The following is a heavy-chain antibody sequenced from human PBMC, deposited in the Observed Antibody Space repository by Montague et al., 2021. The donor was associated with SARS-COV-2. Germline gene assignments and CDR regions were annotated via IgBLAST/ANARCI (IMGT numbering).Heavy chain of an antibody. CDR3: ARVISRQNNIVVVGLYYFDY. CDR1: GGSISSSSYY. CDR2: IYYSGST. V-gene: IGHV4-39*07. Sequence: SETLSLTCTVSGGSISSSSYYWGWIRQPPGKGLEWIGSIYYSGSTYYNSSLKSRVTISVDTSKNQFSLKLSSVTAADTAVYYCARVISRQNNIVVVGLYYFDYWGQGTLVTVSS. J-gene: IGHJ4*02. D-gene: IGHD2-15*01.